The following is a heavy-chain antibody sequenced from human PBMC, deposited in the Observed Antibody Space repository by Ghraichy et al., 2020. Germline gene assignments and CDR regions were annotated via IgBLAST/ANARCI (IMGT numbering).Heavy chain of an antibody. CDR1: GFTFSSYT. D-gene: IGHD3-22*01. Sequence: GGSLRLSCAASGFTFSSYTMNWVLQAPGRGLEWVSSISTGNNYIYYADSVKGRFTISRDNANNSLYLQMNSLRAEDTAVYFCARGAVYSSAHMRGMDVWGQGTTVTVSS. CDR3: ARGAVYSSAHMRGMDV. V-gene: IGHV3-21*01. J-gene: IGHJ6*02. CDR2: ISTGNNYI.